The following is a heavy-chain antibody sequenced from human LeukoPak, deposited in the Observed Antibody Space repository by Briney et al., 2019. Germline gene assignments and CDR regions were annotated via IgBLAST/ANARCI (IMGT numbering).Heavy chain of an antibody. CDR2: IYSGGST. D-gene: IGHD6-13*01. V-gene: IGHV3-66*01. J-gene: IGHJ4*02. CDR3: ARGGPAAGRFDY. Sequence: GGALRLSCPASGFTVSSNYMSWVRQAPGKGLEWVSVIYSGGSTYYADSVKGRFTISRDNSKNTLYLQMNSLRAEDTAVYYCARGGPAAGRFDYWGQGTLVTVSS. CDR1: GFTVSSNY.